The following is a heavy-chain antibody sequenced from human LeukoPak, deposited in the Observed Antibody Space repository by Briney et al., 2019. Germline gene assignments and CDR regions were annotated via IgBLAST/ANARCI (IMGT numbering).Heavy chain of an antibody. J-gene: IGHJ4*02. CDR3: ARGYYYGSGGNADY. V-gene: IGHV3-30*03. CDR1: GFTFSSYG. Sequence: GTSLRLSCAASGFTFSSYGIHWVRQAPGKGLEWVAVISYDGSNKYYADSVRGRFTISRENSKNTLYLQMNSLRPEDTAVYYCARGYYYGSGGNADYWGQGTLVTVSS. CDR2: ISYDGSNK. D-gene: IGHD3-10*01.